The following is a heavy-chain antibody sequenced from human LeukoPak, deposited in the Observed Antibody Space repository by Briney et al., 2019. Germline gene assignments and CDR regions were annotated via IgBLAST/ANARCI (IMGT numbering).Heavy chain of an antibody. Sequence: GGSLRLSCAASGFTFSDYYMNWVRQAPGKGLEWISHISSSGFYTEYADSVKGRFTISRDNVKNLLYLQMNSLRVDDTAVYYCVRVSLWNYFDNWGQGTLVTVSS. CDR1: GFTFSDYY. CDR2: ISSSGFYT. J-gene: IGHJ4*02. V-gene: IGHV3-11*06. CDR3: VRVSLWNYFDN. D-gene: IGHD3-3*01.